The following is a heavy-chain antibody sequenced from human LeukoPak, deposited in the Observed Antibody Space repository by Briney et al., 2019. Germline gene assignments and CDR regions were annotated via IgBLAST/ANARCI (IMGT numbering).Heavy chain of an antibody. Sequence: SETLSLTCAVSGGSINTYYWGWIRQPPGKGLEWIGSIYYSGSTYYNPSLESRVTISVDTSKNQFSLKLSSVTAADTAVYYCANSTLDTLFDYWGQGTLVTVSS. CDR3: ANSTLDTLFDY. V-gene: IGHV4-39*01. CDR1: GGSINTYY. CDR2: IYYSGST. D-gene: IGHD2/OR15-2a*01. J-gene: IGHJ4*02.